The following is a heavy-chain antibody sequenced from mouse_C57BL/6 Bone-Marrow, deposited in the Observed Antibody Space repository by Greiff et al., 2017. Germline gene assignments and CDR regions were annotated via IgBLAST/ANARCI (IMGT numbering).Heavy chain of an antibody. J-gene: IGHJ4*01. CDR3: ARKGDYDYDYLYYYAMDY. D-gene: IGHD2-4*01. CDR2: IWTGGGT. V-gene: IGHV2-9-1*01. Sequence: QVQLKESGPGLVAPSQSLSITCTVSGFSLTSYAISWVRQPPGKGLEWLGVIWTGGGTNYNSALKSRLSISKDNYKSQVFLKMNSLQTDDTARYYCARKGDYDYDYLYYYAMDYWGQGTSVTVSS. CDR1: GFSLTSYA.